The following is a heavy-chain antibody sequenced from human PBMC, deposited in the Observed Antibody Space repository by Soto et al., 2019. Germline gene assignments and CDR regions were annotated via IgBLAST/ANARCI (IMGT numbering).Heavy chain of an antibody. Sequence: ASVKVSCKASGYSFTGHYRHWVRQAPGQGLEWMGWFNPHSGATNYAASFQGRVTMTRDTSISTAYMELRRLRSDYTAVYYCARGLGYCSNGVCYDAFDVWGQGKMVTVSS. CDR1: GYSFTGHY. D-gene: IGHD2-8*01. CDR3: ARGLGYCSNGVCYDAFDV. J-gene: IGHJ3*01. V-gene: IGHV1-2*02. CDR2: FNPHSGAT.